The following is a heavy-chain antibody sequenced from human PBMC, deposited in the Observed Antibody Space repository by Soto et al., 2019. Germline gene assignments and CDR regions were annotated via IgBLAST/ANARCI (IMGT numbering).Heavy chain of an antibody. CDR1: GYSFTSYW. V-gene: IGHV5-10-1*01. J-gene: IGHJ5*02. CDR3: ARHKVGWFDP. Sequence: GESRKISCKGSGYSFTSYWISWVRQMPGKGLEWMGRIDPSDSYTNYSPSFQGHVTISAAKSISTAYLQWSSLKASDTAMYYCARHKVGWFDPWGQGTLVTVSS. CDR2: IDPSDSYT.